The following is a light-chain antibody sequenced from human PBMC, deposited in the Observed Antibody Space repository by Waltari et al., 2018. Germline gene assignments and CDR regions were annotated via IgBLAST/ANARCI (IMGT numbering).Light chain of an antibody. Sequence: SYELTQPPSVSVSPGQTASITCSGDKLGDKYACWYQQNPGESPVLVIYQDSKRPSGFPVRFSGSNSGTTATLTIRGTQAMDEADYYCQAWDSSTAVFGGGTKLTVL. CDR3: QAWDSSTAV. V-gene: IGLV3-1*01. J-gene: IGLJ2*01. CDR2: QDS. CDR1: KLGDKY.